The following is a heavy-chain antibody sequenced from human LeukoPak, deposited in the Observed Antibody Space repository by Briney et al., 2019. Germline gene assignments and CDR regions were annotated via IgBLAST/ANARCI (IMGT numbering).Heavy chain of an antibody. CDR1: GYTFTSYG. J-gene: IGHJ4*02. CDR2: ISAYNGNT. Sequence: ASVKVSCEASGYTFTSYGISWVRQAPGQGLEWMGWISAYNGNTNYAQKLQGRVTMTTDTSTSTAYMELRSLRSDDTAVYYCARGGDCSSTGCSPGYFDYWGQGTLVTVSS. CDR3: ARGGDCSSTGCSPGYFDY. V-gene: IGHV1-18*01. D-gene: IGHD2-2*01.